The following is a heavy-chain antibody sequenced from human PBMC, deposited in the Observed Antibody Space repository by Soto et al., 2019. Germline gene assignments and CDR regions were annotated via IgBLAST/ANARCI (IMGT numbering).Heavy chain of an antibody. J-gene: IGHJ4*02. CDR1: GFSHSDYT. CDR2: ISSVSDYI. D-gene: IGHD5-18*01. V-gene: IGHV3-21*01. Sequence: GRYLRLSCAASGFSHSDYTMNWVRQAPGKGLEWVSSISSVSDYIYYAASVKGRLPISMDNAKNSLFLQWNSLRAEDTAVYYCARVGYTYGSNDYWGLGTLVNVSS. CDR3: ARVGYTYGSNDY.